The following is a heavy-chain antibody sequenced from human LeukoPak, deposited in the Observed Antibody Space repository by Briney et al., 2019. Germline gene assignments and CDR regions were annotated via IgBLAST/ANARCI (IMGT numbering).Heavy chain of an antibody. CDR3: ASLTGVGATSFDY. J-gene: IGHJ4*02. CDR2: INPNSGGT. D-gene: IGHD1-26*01. Sequence: GASVKVSRKASGYTFTGYYMHWVRQAPGQGLEWMGWINPNSGGTNYAQKFQGRVTMTRDTSISTAYMELSRLRSDDTAVYYCASLTGVGATSFDYWGQGTLVTVSS. V-gene: IGHV1-2*02. CDR1: GYTFTGYY.